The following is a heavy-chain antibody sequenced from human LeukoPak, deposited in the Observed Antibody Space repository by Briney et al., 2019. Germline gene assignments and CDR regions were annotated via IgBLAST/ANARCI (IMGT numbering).Heavy chain of an antibody. CDR3: VDMATRWYFDY. CDR1: GGSISSTIYY. CDR2: IYYSGRT. D-gene: IGHD5-24*01. Sequence: PSETLSLTCTVSGGSISSTIYYWGWIRQPPGKGLEWIGSIYYSGRTYYNPSLKSRVTMSVDTSKNQFSLRLTSVTAADTAVYSCVDMATRWYFDYWGQGTLATVAS. V-gene: IGHV4-39*01. J-gene: IGHJ4*02.